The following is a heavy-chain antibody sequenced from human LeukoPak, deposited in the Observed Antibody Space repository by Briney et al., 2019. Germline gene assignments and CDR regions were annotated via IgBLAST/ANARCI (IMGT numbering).Heavy chain of an antibody. CDR1: GFTFNSYW. J-gene: IGHJ4*02. Sequence: GGSLRLSCAASGFTFNSYWMHWVRQGPGEGLVWVSRINGGGSTTGYADSVKGRFTISRDNAKNTLYLQMNSLRAEDTAVYYCARGGYSSGWSPYWGQGTLVTVSS. D-gene: IGHD6-19*01. V-gene: IGHV3-74*01. CDR2: INGGGSTT. CDR3: ARGGYSSGWSPY.